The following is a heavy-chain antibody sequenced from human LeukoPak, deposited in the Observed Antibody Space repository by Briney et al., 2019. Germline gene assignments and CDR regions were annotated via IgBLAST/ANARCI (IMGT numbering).Heavy chain of an antibody. CDR2: ISGSGGST. J-gene: IGHJ3*02. V-gene: IGHV3-23*01. Sequence: GGSLRLSCAASGFTFSSYAMSWVRQAPGKGLKWVSAISGSGGSTYYADSVKGRFTISRDNSKNTLYLQMNSLRAEDTAVYYCAKDPRGRIAAAGHDAFDIWGQGTMVTVSS. CDR1: GFTFSSYA. CDR3: AKDPRGRIAAAGHDAFDI. D-gene: IGHD6-13*01.